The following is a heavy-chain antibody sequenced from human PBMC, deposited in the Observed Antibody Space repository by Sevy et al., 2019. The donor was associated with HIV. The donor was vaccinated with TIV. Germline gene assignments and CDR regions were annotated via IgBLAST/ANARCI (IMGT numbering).Heavy chain of an antibody. CDR3: AKDRDNYGSGSYPGGNWFDP. V-gene: IGHV3-30*02. Sequence: GGSLRLSCAASGFTFSSYGMHWVRQAPGKGLEWVAFIRYDGSKKYYVDSLKGRFTISRDNSKSTLYLQMNSLRAEDTAVYYCAKDRDNYGSGSYPGGNWFDPWGQGTLVTVSS. J-gene: IGHJ5*02. CDR1: GFTFSSYG. D-gene: IGHD3-10*01. CDR2: IRYDGSKK.